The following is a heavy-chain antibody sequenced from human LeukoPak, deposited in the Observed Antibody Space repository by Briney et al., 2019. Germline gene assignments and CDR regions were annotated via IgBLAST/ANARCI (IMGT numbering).Heavy chain of an antibody. CDR1: GFTFSSYS. J-gene: IGHJ4*02. V-gene: IGHV3-48*01. D-gene: IGHD6-6*01. Sequence: PGGSLRLSCAASGFTFSSYSMNWARQAPGKGLEWVSYISSSSSTIYYADSVKGRFTISRDNAKNSLYLQMNSLRAEDTAVYYCAREQLALSPPCDYWGQGTLVTVSS. CDR3: AREQLALSPPCDY. CDR2: ISSSSSTI.